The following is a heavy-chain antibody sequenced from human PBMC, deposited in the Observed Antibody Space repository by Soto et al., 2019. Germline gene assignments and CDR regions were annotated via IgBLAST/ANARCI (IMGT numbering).Heavy chain of an antibody. V-gene: IGHV4-59*08. Sequence: SETLSLTCTVSGGSISSYYWSRIRQPPGKGLEWIGYIYYSGGTNYNPSLKSRDTISVATSKNQFSLKLSSVTAADTAVYYCARRYGDYFDFWGQGTLVTVSS. J-gene: IGHJ4*02. CDR2: IYYSGGT. D-gene: IGHD4-17*01. CDR1: GGSISSYY. CDR3: ARRYGDYFDF.